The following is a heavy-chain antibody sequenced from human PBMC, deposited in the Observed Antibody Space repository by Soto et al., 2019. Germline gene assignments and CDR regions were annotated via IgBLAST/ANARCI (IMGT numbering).Heavy chain of an antibody. V-gene: IGHV4-61*08. D-gene: IGHD3-16*02. CDR2: IYYRGST. Sequence: QAQLQESGPGLVKPSETLSLTCTVSGGSVSSGGYFWSWIRQPPGKKGLEWIGYIYYRGSTNYNPSLKSRVTISVATSKNQFSLKLSSVTATDTAVYYCARRVLEGGIDWGQGILVTVSS. CDR1: GGSVSSGGYF. J-gene: IGHJ4*02. CDR3: ARRVLEGGID.